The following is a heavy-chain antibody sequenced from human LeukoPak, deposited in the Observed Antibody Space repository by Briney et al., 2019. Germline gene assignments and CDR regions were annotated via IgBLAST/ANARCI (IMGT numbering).Heavy chain of an antibody. Sequence: GGSLRLSCAASGFTFSSYGMHWVRQAPGKGLEWVAVIWYDGSNKYYADSVKGRFTISIDNSKNTLYLQMNSLRAEDTAVYYCARGGRLRYFDWLSRAYDYWGQGTLVTVSS. D-gene: IGHD3-9*01. J-gene: IGHJ4*02. V-gene: IGHV3-33*01. CDR3: ARGGRLRYFDWLSRAYDY. CDR1: GFTFSSYG. CDR2: IWYDGSNK.